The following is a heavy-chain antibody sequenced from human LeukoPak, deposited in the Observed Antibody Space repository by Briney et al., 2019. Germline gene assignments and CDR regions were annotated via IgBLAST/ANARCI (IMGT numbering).Heavy chain of an antibody. Sequence: ASVKVSCKASGYTFTSYGISWVRQAPGQGLEWMGWMNPNSGNTGYAQKFQDRVTMTRNTSISTAYMELSSLRSEDTAVYYCARGMGSGSYSAAYYFDYWGQGTLVTVSS. D-gene: IGHD3-22*01. J-gene: IGHJ4*02. CDR1: GYTFTSYG. CDR3: ARGMGSGSYSAAYYFDY. V-gene: IGHV1-8*02. CDR2: MNPNSGNT.